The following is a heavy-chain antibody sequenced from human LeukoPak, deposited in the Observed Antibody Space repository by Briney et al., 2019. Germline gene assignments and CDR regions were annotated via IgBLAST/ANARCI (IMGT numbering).Heavy chain of an antibody. CDR1: GYTFTSYG. D-gene: IGHD3-22*01. J-gene: IGHJ6*02. CDR3: AREYYYDSSGYKYYYYGMDV. Sequence: ASVKVSCKVSGYTFTSYGISWVRQAPGQGLEWMGWISAYNGNTNYAQKFQGRVTMTTDTSTSTAYMELRSLRSDDTAVYYCAREYYYDSSGYKYYYYGMDVWGQGTTVTVSS. CDR2: ISAYNGNT. V-gene: IGHV1-18*01.